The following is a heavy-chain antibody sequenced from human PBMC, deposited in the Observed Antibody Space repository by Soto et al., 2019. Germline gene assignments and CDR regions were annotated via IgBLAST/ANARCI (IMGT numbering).Heavy chain of an antibody. D-gene: IGHD3-10*01. Sequence: SETLSLTCTVSGRSISSGGYYWSWIRQHPGKGLEWIGYIYYSGSTYYNPSLKSRVTISVDTSKNQFSLKLSSVTAADTAVYYCARVPRSWFGELLYYYYYGMDVWGQGTTVTVSS. V-gene: IGHV4-31*03. CDR3: ARVPRSWFGELLYYYYYGMDV. CDR2: IYYSGST. J-gene: IGHJ6*02. CDR1: GRSISSGGYY.